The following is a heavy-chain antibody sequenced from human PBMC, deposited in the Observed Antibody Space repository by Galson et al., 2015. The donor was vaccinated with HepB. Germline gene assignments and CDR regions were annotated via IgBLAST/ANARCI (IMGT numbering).Heavy chain of an antibody. Sequence: CAISGDSVSSKSATWNWIRQSPSRGLEWLGRTYSRSKWYYDYAVSVKSRISINPDTSKNQFSLHLKSVTPEDTAVYYCARKTLYNWNDGWFDPWGQGTLVTVSS. CDR2: TYSRSKWYY. D-gene: IGHD1-1*01. CDR3: ARKTLYNWNDGWFDP. J-gene: IGHJ5*02. CDR1: GDSVSSKSAT. V-gene: IGHV6-1*01.